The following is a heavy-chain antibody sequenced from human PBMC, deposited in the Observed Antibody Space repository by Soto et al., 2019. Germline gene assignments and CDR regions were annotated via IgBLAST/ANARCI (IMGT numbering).Heavy chain of an antibody. V-gene: IGHV4-59*08. CDR3: ARRYRSEGWFDP. CDR2: IYYSGST. Sequence: PSETLSLTYTVSGGSISSYYWSWIRQPPGKGLEWIGYIYYSGSTNYNPSLKSRVTISVDTSKNKFSLKLSSVTAADTAVYYCARRYRSEGWFDPWGQGTLVTVSS. CDR1: GGSISSYY. J-gene: IGHJ5*02. D-gene: IGHD1-1*01.